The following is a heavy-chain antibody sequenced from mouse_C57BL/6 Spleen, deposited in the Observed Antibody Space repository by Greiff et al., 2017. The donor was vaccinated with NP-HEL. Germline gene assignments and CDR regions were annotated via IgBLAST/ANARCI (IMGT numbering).Heavy chain of an antibody. V-gene: IGHV1-59*01. CDR1: GYTFTSYW. D-gene: IGHD1-1*01. Sequence: QVQLQQPGAELVRPGTSVKLSCKASGYTFTSYWMHWVKQRPGQGLEWIGVIDPSDSYTNYNQKFKGKATLTVDTSSSTAYMQLSSLTSEDSAVYYCARSLHYYGSSLFDYWGQGTTLTVSS. CDR2: IDPSDSYT. J-gene: IGHJ2*01. CDR3: ARSLHYYGSSLFDY.